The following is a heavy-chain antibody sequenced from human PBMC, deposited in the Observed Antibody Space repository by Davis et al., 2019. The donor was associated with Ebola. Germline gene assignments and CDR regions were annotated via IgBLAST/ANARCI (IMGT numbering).Heavy chain of an antibody. V-gene: IGHV3-30*02. J-gene: IGHJ6*02. Sequence: PGGSLRLSCAASGISFSNSWMSWVRQAPGKGLEWVAFIRYDGSNKYYADSVKGRFTISRVNSKNTLYLQMNSLRAEDTAVYYCAKVGNYGSGMRDGMDVWGQGTTVTVSS. D-gene: IGHD3-10*01. CDR2: IRYDGSNK. CDR1: GISFSNSW. CDR3: AKVGNYGSGMRDGMDV.